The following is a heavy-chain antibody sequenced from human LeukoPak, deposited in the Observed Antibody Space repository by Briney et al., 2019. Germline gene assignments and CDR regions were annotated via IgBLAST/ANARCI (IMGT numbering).Heavy chain of an antibody. CDR1: GFTFSSYW. V-gene: IGHV3-74*01. J-gene: IGHJ4*02. Sequence: GGSLRLSCAASGFTFSSYWMHWVRQAPGKGLVWVSRINSDGSSTSYADSVKGRFTISRDNAKNTLYQQMNSLRAEDTAVYYCARGSPAARTFDYWGQGTLVTVSS. D-gene: IGHD2-2*01. CDR2: INSDGSST. CDR3: ARGSPAARTFDY.